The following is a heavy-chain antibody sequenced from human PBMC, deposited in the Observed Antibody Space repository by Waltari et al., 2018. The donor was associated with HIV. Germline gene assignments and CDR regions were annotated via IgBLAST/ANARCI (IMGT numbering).Heavy chain of an antibody. V-gene: IGHV4-59*01. Sequence: QVQLQESGPGLVKPSETLSLTCTVSGGSISSYYWSWIRQPPGKGLEWIGYIYYSGSTNYNPSLKSRVTISVDTSKNQFSLKLSSVTAADTAVYYCARAAIFGVVYYGMDVWGQGTTVTVSS. J-gene: IGHJ6*02. CDR1: GGSISSYY. CDR2: IYYSGST. D-gene: IGHD3-3*01. CDR3: ARAAIFGVVYYGMDV.